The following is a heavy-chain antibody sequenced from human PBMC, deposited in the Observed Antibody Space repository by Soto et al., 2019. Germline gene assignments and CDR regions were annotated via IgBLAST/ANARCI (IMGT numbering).Heavy chain of an antibody. CDR1: GGSISSYY. Sequence: SETLSLTCTVSGGSISSYYWSWSLQPPWKGLEWIGYIYYSGSTNYNPSLKSRVTISVDTSKNQFSLKLSSVTAADTAVYYCARGGGSYRQSRGAFDIWGQGTMVTVSS. CDR3: ARGGGSYRQSRGAFDI. V-gene: IGHV4-59*01. D-gene: IGHD3-16*02. CDR2: IYYSGST. J-gene: IGHJ3*02.